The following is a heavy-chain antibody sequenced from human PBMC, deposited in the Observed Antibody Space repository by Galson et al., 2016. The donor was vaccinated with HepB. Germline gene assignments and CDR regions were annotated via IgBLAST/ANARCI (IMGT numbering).Heavy chain of an antibody. CDR2: ISGSGGST. J-gene: IGHJ5*02. Sequence: SLRLSCAAPGFNFRTYAMSWVRQAPNKGLEWVAVISGSGGSTYYADSVKGRFIISRDNSENTVYLQMNSLRAEDTAIYFCAKGGAIGMGLASPDSWGQGDLVTVSS. V-gene: IGHV3-23*01. CDR3: AKGGAIGMGLASPDS. CDR1: GFNFRTYA. D-gene: IGHD5-24*01.